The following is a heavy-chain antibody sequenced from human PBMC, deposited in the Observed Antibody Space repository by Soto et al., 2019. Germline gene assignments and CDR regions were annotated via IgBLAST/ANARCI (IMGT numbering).Heavy chain of an antibody. J-gene: IGHJ4*02. CDR3: AREGAVAGNINFDS. Sequence: QVQLVQSGTEVKKPGASVKVSCKASGYTFTRYGVNWVRQAPGPRLEWMGWINAGNGNTRYSQKFQGRVTINRDTSASTAYLELSRLRADDTSVYYCAREGAVAGNINFDSWGQRNLVTVSA. CDR2: INAGNGNT. D-gene: IGHD6-19*01. V-gene: IGHV1-3*01. CDR1: GYTFTRYG.